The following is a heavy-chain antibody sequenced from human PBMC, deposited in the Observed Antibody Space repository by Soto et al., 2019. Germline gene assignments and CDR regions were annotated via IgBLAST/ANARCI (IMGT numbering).Heavy chain of an antibody. CDR3: ARGYYDFWSGYPNYYYYYMDV. V-gene: IGHV4-34*01. J-gene: IGHJ6*03. D-gene: IGHD3-3*01. CDR1: GGSFSGYY. Sequence: SETLSLTCAVYGGSFSGYYWSWIRQPPGKGLEWIGEINYSGSTNYNPSLKSRVTISVDTSKNQFSLKLSSVTAADTAVYYCARGYYDFWSGYPNYYYYYMDVWGKGTTVTVSS. CDR2: INYSGST.